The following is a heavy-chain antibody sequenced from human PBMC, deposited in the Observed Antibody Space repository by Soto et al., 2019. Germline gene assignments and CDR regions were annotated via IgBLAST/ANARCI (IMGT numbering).Heavy chain of an antibody. D-gene: IGHD6-13*01. V-gene: IGHV1-69*06. CDR2: FIPMSGTP. J-gene: IGHJ4*02. CDR3: ASSYGTSWYGDY. CDR1: GGDFRNYA. Sequence: QVQLVQSGSEVKRPGSSVKVSCKASGGDFRNYALTWVRQDPGQGLEWMGGFIPMSGTPKYAQKFEGRVTITADTSTPTAYMELTSLRYDDTGVYYCASSYGTSWYGDYWGQGTLVTVS.